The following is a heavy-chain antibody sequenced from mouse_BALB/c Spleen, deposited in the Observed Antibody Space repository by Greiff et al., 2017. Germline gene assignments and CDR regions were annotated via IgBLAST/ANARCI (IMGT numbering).Heavy chain of an antibody. CDR3: TRGDDYERGFAY. CDR2: IYPGNSDT. J-gene: IGHJ2*01. Sequence: EVQLQQSGTVLARPGASVKMSCKASGYSFTSYWMHWVKQRPGQGLEWIGAIYPGNSDTSYNQKFKGKAKLTAVTSASTAYMELSSLTNEDSAVYYCTRGDDYERGFAYWGQGTTLTVSS. V-gene: IGHV1-5*01. CDR1: GYSFTSYW. D-gene: IGHD2-4*01.